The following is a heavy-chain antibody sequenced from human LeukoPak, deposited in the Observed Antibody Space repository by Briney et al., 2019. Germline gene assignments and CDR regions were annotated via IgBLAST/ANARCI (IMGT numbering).Heavy chain of an antibody. CDR1: GYTFTGYY. CDR3: ARGGVTTVTTDFDY. D-gene: IGHD4-17*01. Sequence: ASVKVSCKASGYTFTGYYMHWVRQAPGQGLEWMGWINANIGGTNYVQKFQGRVTMTRDTSISTAYMELSRLRSDDTALYYCARGGVTTVTTDFDYWGQGTLVTVSS. V-gene: IGHV1-2*02. J-gene: IGHJ4*02. CDR2: INANIGGT.